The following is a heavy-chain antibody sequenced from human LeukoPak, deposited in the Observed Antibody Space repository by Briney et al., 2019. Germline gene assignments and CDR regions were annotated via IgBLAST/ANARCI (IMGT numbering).Heavy chain of an antibody. CDR3: ARLRAPTPTEYYYDSSGYRNDAFDI. V-gene: IGHV3-21*01. J-gene: IGHJ3*02. CDR2: ISSSSSYI. Sequence: GGSLRLSCAASGFTFSSYSMNWVRQAPGKGLEWVSSISSSSSYIYYADLVKGRFTISRDNAKNSLYLQMNSLRAEDTAVYYCARLRAPTPTEYYYDSSGYRNDAFDIWGQGTMVTVSS. CDR1: GFTFSSYS. D-gene: IGHD3-22*01.